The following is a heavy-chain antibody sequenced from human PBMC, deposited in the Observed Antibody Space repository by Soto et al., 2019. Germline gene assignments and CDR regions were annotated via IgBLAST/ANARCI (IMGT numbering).Heavy chain of an antibody. CDR1: GGTFSSYA. CDR2: IIPIFGTA. Sequence: GASVKVSCKASGGTFSSYAMSWVRQAPGQGLEWMGGIIPIFGTANYAQKFQGRVTITADESTSTAYMELSSLRSEDTAVYYCARLYYYGSGSSDYWGQGTLVTVS. V-gene: IGHV1-69*13. J-gene: IGHJ4*02. D-gene: IGHD3-10*01. CDR3: ARLYYYGSGSSDY.